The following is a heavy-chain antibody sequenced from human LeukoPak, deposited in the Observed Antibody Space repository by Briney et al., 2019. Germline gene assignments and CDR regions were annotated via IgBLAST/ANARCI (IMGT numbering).Heavy chain of an antibody. D-gene: IGHD3-10*01. CDR1: GFTFSSYG. CDR3: AKGRGAFDI. Sequence: PGRSLRLSCVASGFTFSSYGMHWVRQAPGKGLEWEAVISNDGSNKYYADSVKGRFTISRDNSKNTLYLQMNSLRAEDTAVYYCAKGRGAFDIWGQGTMVAVSS. CDR2: ISNDGSNK. J-gene: IGHJ3*02. V-gene: IGHV3-30*18.